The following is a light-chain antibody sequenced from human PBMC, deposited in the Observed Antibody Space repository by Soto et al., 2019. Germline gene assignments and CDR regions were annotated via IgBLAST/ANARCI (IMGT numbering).Light chain of an antibody. Sequence: QSVLTQPPSASGSPGPGVTISCSGSSSNIGSNYVYWYQQLPGTAPKLLIYSNNQRPSGVPDRFSAAKSGSSASLAISVRRCEDEADYYCAGWDDGLSGVVFGGGTKLPVL. V-gene: IGLV1-47*02. J-gene: IGLJ2*01. CDR2: SNN. CDR3: AGWDDGLSGVV. CDR1: SSNIGSNY.